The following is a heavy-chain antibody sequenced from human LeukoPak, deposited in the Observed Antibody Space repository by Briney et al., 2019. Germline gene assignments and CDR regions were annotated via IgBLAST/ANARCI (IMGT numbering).Heavy chain of an antibody. J-gene: IGHJ3*02. D-gene: IGHD3-22*01. CDR1: GGSFSGYY. CDR3: ARDSFYYDSTTGAFDI. V-gene: IGHV4-34*01. CDR2: INHSGST. Sequence: SETLSLTCAVFGGSFSGYYWSWIRQPPGKGLEWIGEINHSGSTNYNPSLKSRVTISVDTSKNQFSLKLSSVTAADTAVYYCARDSFYYDSTTGAFDIWGQGTMVTVSS.